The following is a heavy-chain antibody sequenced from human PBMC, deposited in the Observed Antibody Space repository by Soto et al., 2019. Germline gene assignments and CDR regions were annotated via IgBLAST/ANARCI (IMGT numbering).Heavy chain of an antibody. Sequence: PGGSLRLSCAASGFTFSSYGMHWVRQAPGKGLEWVAVISYDGSNKYYADSVKGRFTISRDNSKNTLYLQMNSLRAEDTAVYYCAKDFSYNWDLDYWGQGTLVTVSS. CDR1: GFTFSSYG. CDR3: AKDFSYNWDLDY. D-gene: IGHD1-1*01. J-gene: IGHJ4*02. CDR2: ISYDGSNK. V-gene: IGHV3-30*18.